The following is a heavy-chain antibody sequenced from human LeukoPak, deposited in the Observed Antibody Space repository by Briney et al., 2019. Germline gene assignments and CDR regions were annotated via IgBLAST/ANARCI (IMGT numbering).Heavy chain of an antibody. J-gene: IGHJ4*02. V-gene: IGHV3-30-3*01. CDR3: ARDNTVGAALEY. D-gene: IGHD1-26*01. Sequence: GGSLRLSCVASGFNFSSYAMQWVRQAPGKGLEGVAVISYDRTHIYYADSVKGRFTISRDNSKSTLYLQMNSLRAEDTALYYCARDNTVGAALEYWGQGTLVTVSS. CDR2: ISYDRTHI. CDR1: GFNFSSYA.